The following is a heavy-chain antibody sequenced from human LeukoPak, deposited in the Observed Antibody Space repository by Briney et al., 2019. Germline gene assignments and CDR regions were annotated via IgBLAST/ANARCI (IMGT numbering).Heavy chain of an antibody. CDR1: RFIFRSYW. D-gene: IGHD3-3*01. V-gene: IGHV3-7*04. J-gene: IGHJ4*02. CDR3: AGGVTGVDY. CDR2: MKQDGSEK. Sequence: PGGSLRLSCAVSRFIFRSYWMNWVRQAPGKGLEWVANMKQDGSEKNYLDSVRGRFTISRDNVKNSFYLQMSSLRGEDTALYCCAGGVTGVDYWGQGTLVTVSS.